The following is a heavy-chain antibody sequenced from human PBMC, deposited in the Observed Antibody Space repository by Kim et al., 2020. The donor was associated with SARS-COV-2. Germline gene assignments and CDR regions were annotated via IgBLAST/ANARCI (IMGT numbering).Heavy chain of an antibody. D-gene: IGHD3-10*01. Sequence: ASVKVSCKASGYIFTTYTITWVRQAPGQGLEWMGWISGYNGETAYAQKFQDRVTMTTDTSTNTAYLEVRSLRSDDTAVYYCARDALRDYYGSGSYFKYFDYWGQGTLVTVSS. CDR2: ISGYNGET. V-gene: IGHV1-18*04. J-gene: IGHJ4*02. CDR1: GYIFTTYT. CDR3: ARDALRDYYGSGSYFKYFDY.